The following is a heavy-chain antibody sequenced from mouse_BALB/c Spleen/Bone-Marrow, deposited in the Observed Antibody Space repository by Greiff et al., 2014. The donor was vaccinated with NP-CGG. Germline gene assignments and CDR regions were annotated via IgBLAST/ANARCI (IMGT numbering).Heavy chain of an antibody. V-gene: IGHV14-3*02. J-gene: IGHJ3*01. CDR1: GFNIKDTY. Sequence: VQLQQSGAELVKPGASVKLPCTASGFNIKDTYMHWVKQRPEQGLEWIGRFDPANGNTKYDPKFQGKATITADTSSNTAYLQLSSLTSEDTAVYYCAPYYYGSSQFAYWGQGTLVTVSA. D-gene: IGHD1-1*01. CDR2: FDPANGNT. CDR3: APYYYGSSQFAY.